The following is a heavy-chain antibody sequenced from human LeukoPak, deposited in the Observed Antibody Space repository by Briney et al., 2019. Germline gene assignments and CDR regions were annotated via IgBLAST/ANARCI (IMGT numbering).Heavy chain of an antibody. CDR2: IYPADSDT. V-gene: IGHV5-51*01. CDR3: ARGRAYSSASHYFDY. D-gene: IGHD6-19*01. Sequence: GESLKISCKCSGYSFTSYWIGWVRQMPGKGLEWMGIIYPADSDTRYSPSFQGQVTISVDKSISTAYMQWSSLKASDTAIYYCARGRAYSSASHYFDYWGQGTQVTVSS. CDR1: GYSFTSYW. J-gene: IGHJ4*02.